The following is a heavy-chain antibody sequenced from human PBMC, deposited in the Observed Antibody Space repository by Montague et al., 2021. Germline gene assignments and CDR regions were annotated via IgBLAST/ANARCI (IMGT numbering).Heavy chain of an antibody. CDR1: GDSVSSNDAT. CDR2: TYYRSKWYN. D-gene: IGHD5-24*01. V-gene: IGHV6-1*01. Sequence: CAISGDSVSSNDATWNWIRQSPSRGLEWLGRTYYRSKWYNECAISVKSRITVNPDTSKNQFSLLLNSVTPEDTAVYYCARGWRKRFDPWGQGTLVTVSS. CDR3: ARGWRKRFDP. J-gene: IGHJ5*02.